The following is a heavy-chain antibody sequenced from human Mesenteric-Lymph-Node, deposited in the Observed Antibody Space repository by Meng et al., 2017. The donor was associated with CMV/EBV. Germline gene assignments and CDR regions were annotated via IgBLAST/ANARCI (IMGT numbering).Heavy chain of an antibody. V-gene: IGHV3-21*01. Sequence: GESLKISCAASGFAFNSYGMNWVRQAPGKGLEWVSSISSSSIYIYYADSVKGRFTISRDNAKNSLYLHMNSLRAEDTAVYYCATKYYYDTTTYSPGYWGQGTLVTVSS. CDR1: GFAFNSYG. D-gene: IGHD3-22*01. CDR2: ISSSSIYI. J-gene: IGHJ4*02. CDR3: ATKYYYDTTTYSPGY.